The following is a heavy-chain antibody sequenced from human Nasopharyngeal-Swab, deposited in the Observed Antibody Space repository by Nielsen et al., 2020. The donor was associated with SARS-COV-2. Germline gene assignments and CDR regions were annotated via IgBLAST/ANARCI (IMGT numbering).Heavy chain of an antibody. CDR2: IDEYGSVT. CDR1: GYTFSSYW. V-gene: IGHV3-74*01. CDR3: VRDLPYNEVS. Sequence: GESLKISCAGSGYTFSSYWMHWVRQVPGKGLVWVSRIDEYGSVTDYADSVKGRFTISRDNTKNTLYLQMNRLRGEDTAVYYCVRDLPYNEVSWGQGTLVTVSS. D-gene: IGHD5-24*01. J-gene: IGHJ5*02.